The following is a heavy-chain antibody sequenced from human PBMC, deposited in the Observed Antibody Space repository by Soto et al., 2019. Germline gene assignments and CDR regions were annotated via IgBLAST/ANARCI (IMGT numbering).Heavy chain of an antibody. J-gene: IGHJ6*02. CDR1: GGSVNSGSYY. CDR3: ARTYCTTTSCQAHGMDV. CDR2: LYYNTNT. V-gene: IGHV4-61*01. D-gene: IGHD2-2*01. Sequence: QVQLQESGPGLVKPSETLSLTCTVSGGSVNSGSYYWTWIRQPPGKGLEWIGYLYYNTNTNYNPSLKRRVTISVDTSKNQFSLKLSSVTAADTAVYYCARTYCTTTSCQAHGMDVWGQGTKVTVAS.